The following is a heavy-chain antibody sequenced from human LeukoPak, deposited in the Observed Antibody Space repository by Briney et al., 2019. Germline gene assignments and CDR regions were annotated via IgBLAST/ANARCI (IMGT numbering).Heavy chain of an antibody. J-gene: IGHJ4*02. CDR2: ISGSNGTT. CDR3: AKGKFNYYGSGSYGLDY. CDR1: GFSFSTYA. V-gene: IGHV3-23*01. D-gene: IGHD3-10*01. Sequence: GGSLRLSCAASGFSFSTYAMSWVRQAPGKGLEWVSAISGSNGTTYYADSVKGRFTISRDNSKNTLYPQMNSLRAEDTAVYYCAKGKFNYYGSGSYGLDYWGQGTLVTISS.